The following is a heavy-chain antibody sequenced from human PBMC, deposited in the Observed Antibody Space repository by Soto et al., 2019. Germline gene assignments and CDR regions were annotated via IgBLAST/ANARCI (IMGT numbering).Heavy chain of an antibody. CDR2: ISYDGSNK. V-gene: IGHV3-30*18. J-gene: IGHJ6*02. CDR1: GFTFSSYG. CDR3: AKDLSEDYDSSGYYYKGMDV. D-gene: IGHD3-22*01. Sequence: PGGSLRLSCAASGFTFSSYGMHWVRQAPGKGLEWVAVISYDGSNKYYADSVKGRFTISRDNSKNTLYLQMNSLRAEDTAVYYCAKDLSEDYDSSGYYYKGMDVWGQGTQVTVSS.